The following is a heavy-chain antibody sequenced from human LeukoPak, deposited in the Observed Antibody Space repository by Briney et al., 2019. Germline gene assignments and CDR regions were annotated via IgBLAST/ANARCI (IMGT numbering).Heavy chain of an antibody. D-gene: IGHD3-16*01. J-gene: IGHJ6*03. CDR3: ARCLNDYIWGTSYYYYYMDV. CDR2: IFYSGGT. Sequence: PSETLSLTCTVSGGSINTPNYYWGWIRQTPGKGLEWIGNIFYSGGTYYSPSLTSRVTISLDTSRNQFSLKLNSVTAADTAVYYCARCLNDYIWGTSYYYYYMDVWGKGTTVTISS. CDR1: GGSINTPNYY. V-gene: IGHV4-39*07.